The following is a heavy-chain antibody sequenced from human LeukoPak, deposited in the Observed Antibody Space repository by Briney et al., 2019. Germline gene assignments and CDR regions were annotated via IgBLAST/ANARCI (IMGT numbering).Heavy chain of an antibody. J-gene: IGHJ5*02. CDR1: GGSISSYY. D-gene: IGHD2-2*01. CDR3: ARDLDIVVVPAAEQRGWFDP. Sequence: SETLSLTCTVSGGSISSYYWSWIRQPAGKGLEWIGRIYTSGSTNYNPSLKSRVTMSVDTSKNQFSLKLSSVTAADTAVYYCARDLDIVVVPAAEQRGWFDPWGQGTVVTVSS. V-gene: IGHV4-4*07. CDR2: IYTSGST.